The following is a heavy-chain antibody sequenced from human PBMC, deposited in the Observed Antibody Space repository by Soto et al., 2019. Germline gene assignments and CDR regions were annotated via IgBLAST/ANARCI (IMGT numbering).Heavy chain of an antibody. CDR2: ISAYNGNT. J-gene: IGHJ4*02. Sequence: ASVKVSCKASGYTFTSYGISWVRQAPGQGLEKMGWISAYNGNTNYAQKLQGRVTMTTDTSTSTAYMELRSLRSDDTAVYYYGRDLIGDCYRYWGQGTLVTVSS. D-gene: IGHD2-21*02. CDR3: GRDLIGDCYRY. CDR1: GYTFTSYG. V-gene: IGHV1-18*01.